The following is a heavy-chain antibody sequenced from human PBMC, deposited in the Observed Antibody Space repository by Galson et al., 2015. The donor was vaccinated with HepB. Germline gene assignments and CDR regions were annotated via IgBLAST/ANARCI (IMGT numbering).Heavy chain of an antibody. J-gene: IGHJ6*03. CDR2: ISYDGSNK. V-gene: IGHV3-30*18. CDR3: AKDATDVYCSSTSCYPDYMDV. Sequence: SLRLSCAASGFTFSRYGMHWVRQAPGKGLEWVAVISYDGSNKYYADSVKGRFTISRDNSKNTLYLQMNSLRAEDTAVYYCAKDATDVYCSSTSCYPDYMDVWGKGTTVTVSS. CDR1: GFTFSRYG. D-gene: IGHD2-2*01.